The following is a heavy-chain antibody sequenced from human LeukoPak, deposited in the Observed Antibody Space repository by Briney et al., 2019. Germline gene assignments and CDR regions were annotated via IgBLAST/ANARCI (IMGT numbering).Heavy chain of an antibody. CDR2: ISPSAGST. CDR3: ATVDKRKVPAAMVYYYGMDV. D-gene: IGHD2-2*01. J-gene: IGHJ6*02. CDR1: GYTFTSHY. Sequence: ASVKVSCKASGYTFTSHYIHWVRQAPGQGLEWMGIISPSAGSTSYAQNFQGRVTMTRDTSTSTVYMQLRSLRSEDTAVYYCATVDKRKVPAAMVYYYGMDVWGQGTTVTVSS. V-gene: IGHV1-46*01.